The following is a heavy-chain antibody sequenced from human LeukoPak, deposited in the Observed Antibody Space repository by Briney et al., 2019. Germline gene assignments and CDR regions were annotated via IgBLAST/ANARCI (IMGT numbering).Heavy chain of an antibody. Sequence: PGRSLRLSCAASGFTFSSYAMHWVRQAPGKGLEWVAVISYDGSNKYYADSVKGRFTISRDNSKNTLYLQMNSLRAEDMAVYYCARDGLGGSYYPSFDYWGQGTLVTVSS. J-gene: IGHJ4*02. V-gene: IGHV3-30-3*01. CDR3: ARDGLGGSYYPSFDY. CDR2: ISYDGSNK. D-gene: IGHD1-26*01. CDR1: GFTFSSYA.